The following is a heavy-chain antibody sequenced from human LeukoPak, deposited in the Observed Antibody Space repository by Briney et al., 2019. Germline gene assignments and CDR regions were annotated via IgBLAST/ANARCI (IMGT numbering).Heavy chain of an antibody. V-gene: IGHV1-2*06. D-gene: IGHD4-11*01. CDR1: GYIFTDYY. CDR3: ARVAYGNNATPFDH. CDR2: INPNSGDT. Sequence: ASVTVSCKASGYIFTDYYIHWLRQAPGQGPEWMGRINPNSGDTDSAQKSQGRVTMTRAASITTVYMEMRRLTSDDTAVYYCARVAYGNNATPFDHWGQGTLVIVSS. J-gene: IGHJ4*02.